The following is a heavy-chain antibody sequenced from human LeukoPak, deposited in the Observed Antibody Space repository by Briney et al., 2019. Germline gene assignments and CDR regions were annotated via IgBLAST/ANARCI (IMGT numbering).Heavy chain of an antibody. CDR1: GDSISTSGYC. CDR3: TRHLPGATWFDP. J-gene: IGHJ5*02. D-gene: IGHD5-12*01. Sequence: PSETLSLTCTVSGDSISTSGYCYDWLRQPPGKGLEWFGNIYYIGNTWYNPSLKSRVTMSVDTSKNQFSLRLTSVTAADTAMYYCTRHLPGATWFDPWGQGTQVTVSS. V-gene: IGHV4-39*01. CDR2: IYYIGNT.